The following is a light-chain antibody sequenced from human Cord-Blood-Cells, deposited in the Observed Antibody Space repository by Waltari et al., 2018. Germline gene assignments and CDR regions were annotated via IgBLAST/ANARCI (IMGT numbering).Light chain of an antibody. CDR1: SSDVGGYNY. V-gene: IGLV2-14*01. J-gene: IGLJ2*01. CDR2: EVS. Sequence: QSALTQPASVSGSPGQSITISCTGTSSDVGGYNYVYWYQQHPGKAPKLMIYEVSNRPSGVSKRFSGSKSGNTASLTISGLQAEDEADYYCSSYTSSSTLVFGGGTKLTVL. CDR3: SSYTSSSTLV.